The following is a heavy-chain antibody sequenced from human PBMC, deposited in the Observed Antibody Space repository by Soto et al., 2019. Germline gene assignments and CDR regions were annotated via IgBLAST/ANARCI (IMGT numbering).Heavy chain of an antibody. V-gene: IGHV3-9*01. CDR1: GFTFDDYA. CDR3: AKDISEEGVTHPYAFDI. CDR2: ISWNSGSI. D-gene: IGHD3-10*01. J-gene: IGHJ3*02. Sequence: QTGGSLRLSCAASGFTFDDYAMHWVRQAPGKGLEWVSGISWNSGSIGYADSVKGRFTISRDNAKNSLYLQMNSLRAEDTALYLCAKDISEEGVTHPYAFDIWGQGTMVTVSS.